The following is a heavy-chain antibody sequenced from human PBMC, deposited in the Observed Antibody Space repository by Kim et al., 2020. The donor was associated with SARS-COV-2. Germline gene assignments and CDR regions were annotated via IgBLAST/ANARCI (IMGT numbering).Heavy chain of an antibody. Sequence: YAEPVKGRFTISRDDSKNTLYLQMNSLKTEDTAVYYCTTPSMSSSWYFDYWGQGTLVTVSS. CDR3: TTPSMSSSWYFDY. D-gene: IGHD6-13*01. J-gene: IGHJ4*02. V-gene: IGHV3-15*01.